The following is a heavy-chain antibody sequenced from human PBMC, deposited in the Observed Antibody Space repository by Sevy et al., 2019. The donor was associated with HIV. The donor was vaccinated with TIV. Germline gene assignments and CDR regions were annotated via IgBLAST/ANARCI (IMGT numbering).Heavy chain of an antibody. D-gene: IGHD6-13*01. CDR3: AREGDQQPFDY. CDR2: TSGRGGMT. J-gene: IGHJ4*02. CDR1: GFTFSTYA. Sequence: GGSLRLSCAASGFTFSTYAMNWVRQAPGKGLEWVSATSGRGGMTYYEDSVKGRFTISRDNSKNTLYLQMNSLRAEDTAVYYCAREGDQQPFDYWGQGTLVTVSS. V-gene: IGHV3-23*01.